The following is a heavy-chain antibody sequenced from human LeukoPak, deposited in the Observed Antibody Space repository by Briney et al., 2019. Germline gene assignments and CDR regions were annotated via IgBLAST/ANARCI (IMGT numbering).Heavy chain of an antibody. CDR1: GYTFTSYD. D-gene: IGHD7-27*01. CDR2: MSPASGNT. V-gene: IGHV1-8*01. Sequence: ASVKVSCKASGYTFTSYDLNWVRRATGQGLEWMGWMSPASGNTGYAQEFQGRVTMTRDTSVSTAYMELNSLGSEDTAVYYCARGPPNWGFDYWGQGTLVTVSS. J-gene: IGHJ4*02. CDR3: ARGPPNWGFDY.